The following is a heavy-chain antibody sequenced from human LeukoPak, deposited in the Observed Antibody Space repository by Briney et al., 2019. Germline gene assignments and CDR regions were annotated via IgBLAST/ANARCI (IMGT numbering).Heavy chain of an antibody. D-gene: IGHD6-13*01. CDR3: AREIAAAGTPLYNWFDP. CDR1: GGSISSGSYY. CDR2: IYTSGST. V-gene: IGHV4-61*02. Sequence: TSQTLSLTCTVSGGSISSGSYYWSWIRQPAGKGLEWIGRIYTSGSTNYNPSLKSRVTISVDTCKNQFSLKLSSVTAADTAVYYCAREIAAAGTPLYNWFDPWGQGTLVTVSS. J-gene: IGHJ5*02.